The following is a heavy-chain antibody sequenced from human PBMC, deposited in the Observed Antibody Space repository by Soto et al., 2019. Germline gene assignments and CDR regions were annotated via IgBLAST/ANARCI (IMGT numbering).Heavy chain of an antibody. CDR2: ISGSGGST. D-gene: IGHD2-8*01. V-gene: IGHV3-23*01. CDR1: GFTFSSYA. J-gene: IGHJ4*02. Sequence: GGSLRLSCAASGFTFSSYAMSWVRQAPEKGLEWVSAISGSGGSTYYADSVKGRFTISRDNSKNTLYLQLNSLRAEDTAVYYCAKDQHCTNGVCYPSPLDYWGQGTLVTVS. CDR3: AKDQHCTNGVCYPSPLDY.